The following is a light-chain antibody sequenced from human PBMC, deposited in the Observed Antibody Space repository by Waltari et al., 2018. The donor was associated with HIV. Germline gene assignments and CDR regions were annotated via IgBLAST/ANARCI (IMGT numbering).Light chain of an antibody. J-gene: IGKJ1*01. CDR1: QSVNSN. Sequence: EVVMTQSPATLSVSPGDRATLSCRASQSVNSNLAWYQQRPGQAPRLLMYGASTRATGIPARFSGSGSGTEFTLTISSLQSEDFAVYYCQQYHNWPLGTFGQGTKVEIK. CDR3: QQYHNWPLGT. CDR2: GAS. V-gene: IGKV3-15*01.